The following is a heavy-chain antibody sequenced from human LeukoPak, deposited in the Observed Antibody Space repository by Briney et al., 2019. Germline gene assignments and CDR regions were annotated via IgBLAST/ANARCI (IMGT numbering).Heavy chain of an antibody. V-gene: IGHV4-59*08. CDR2: IYYSGST. CDR3: ARPRIAAAHDAFDI. J-gene: IGHJ3*02. D-gene: IGHD6-13*01. CDR1: GGSISSYY. Sequence: SETLSLTCTVSGGSISSYYWSWIRQPPGKGLEWIGYIYYSGSTNYNPSLKSRVTISVDTSKYQFSLKLSSVTAADTAVYYCARPRIAAAHDAFDIWGQGTMVTVSS.